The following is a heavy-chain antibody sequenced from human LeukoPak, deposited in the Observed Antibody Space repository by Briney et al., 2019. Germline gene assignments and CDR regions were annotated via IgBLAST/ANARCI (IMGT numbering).Heavy chain of an antibody. D-gene: IGHD4-23*01. CDR1: GFTFSSYW. J-gene: IGHJ4*02. CDR2: IKHVGSAN. CDR3: ARGRPHGNDY. Sequence: GGSLRLSCAASGFTFSSYWMQWVRQAPGKGLEWVANIKHVGSANYYVDSVKGRFSISRDNAKNTLYLQMNSLRVEDTAVYYCARGRPHGNDYWGQGTLVTVSS. V-gene: IGHV3-7*01.